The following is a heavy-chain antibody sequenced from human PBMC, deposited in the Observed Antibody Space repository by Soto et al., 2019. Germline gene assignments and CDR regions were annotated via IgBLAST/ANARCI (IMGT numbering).Heavy chain of an antibody. CDR3: ARQWVVEKIYSYGMDV. V-gene: IGHV4-39*01. J-gene: IGHJ6*02. CDR2: IYYSGST. D-gene: IGHD2-15*01. CDR1: GGSIRFSSYY. Sequence: SETLSLTCTVSGGSIRFSSYYWGWIRQPPGKGLEWIGSIYYSGSTYYNPSLKSRITISVDTSKNQFSLKLSSVTAADTAVYYCARQWVVEKIYSYGMDVWGQGTTVTVSS.